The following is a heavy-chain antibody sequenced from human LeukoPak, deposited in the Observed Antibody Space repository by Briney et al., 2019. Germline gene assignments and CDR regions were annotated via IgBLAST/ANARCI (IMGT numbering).Heavy chain of an antibody. D-gene: IGHD6-6*01. CDR3: ARVSYSSSFTYYYYGMDV. J-gene: IGHJ6*02. V-gene: IGHV3-21*01. CDR2: IISSSSYI. Sequence: GGSLRLSCAASGFTFSSYSMNWVRKAPGKGREGVSSIISSSSYIYYADSVKGRFTISRDNAKNSLYLQMNSLRAEDTAVYYCARVSYSSSFTYYYYGMDVWGQGTTVTVSS. CDR1: GFTFSSYS.